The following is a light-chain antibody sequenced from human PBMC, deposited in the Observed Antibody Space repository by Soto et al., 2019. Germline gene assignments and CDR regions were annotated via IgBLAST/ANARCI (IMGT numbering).Light chain of an antibody. CDR3: QQSSITPRS. CDR1: QSISTY. V-gene: IGKV1-39*01. CDR2: GAS. J-gene: IGKJ1*01. Sequence: DIRLTQSPPSLSASVGDRVTISCRASQSISTYLMWYQQKPGKAPNLLIYGASGLQNGVPSRFTGSGSATEFTLTISGLQPEDSGTYYCQQSSITPRSFGQGTKVEI.